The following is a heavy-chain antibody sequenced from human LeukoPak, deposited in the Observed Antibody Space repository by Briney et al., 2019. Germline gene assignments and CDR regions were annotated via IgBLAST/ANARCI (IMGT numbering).Heavy chain of an antibody. CDR2: IKQDGSEK. V-gene: IGHV3-7*01. D-gene: IGHD2-15*01. Sequence: GGSLRLSCAASGFTFSSYWMSWVRQAPGKGLEWVANIKQDGSEKYYADSVKGRFTISRDNAKNSLYLQMNSLRAEDTAVYYCARHAILGYCSGGSCYVPDAFDIWGQGTMVTVSS. CDR3: ARHAILGYCSGGSCYVPDAFDI. J-gene: IGHJ3*02. CDR1: GFTFSSYW.